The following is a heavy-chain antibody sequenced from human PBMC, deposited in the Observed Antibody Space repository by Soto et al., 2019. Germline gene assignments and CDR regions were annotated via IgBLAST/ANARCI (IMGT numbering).Heavy chain of an antibody. D-gene: IGHD5-12*01. J-gene: IGHJ3*02. CDR1: GGSISSSSYY. CDR2: IYYSGST. Sequence: QLQLQESGPGLVKPSETLSLTCTVSGGSISSSSYYWGWIRQPPGKGLEWIGSIYYSGSTYYNPSLKSRVTISVDTSKNQFSLKLSSVTAADTAVYYCAGQTRVATEAFDIWGQGTMVTVSS. V-gene: IGHV4-39*01. CDR3: AGQTRVATEAFDI.